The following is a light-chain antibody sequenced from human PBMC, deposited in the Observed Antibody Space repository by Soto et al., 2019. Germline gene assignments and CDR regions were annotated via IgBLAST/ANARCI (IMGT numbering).Light chain of an antibody. V-gene: IGLV1-40*01. Sequence: QSVLTQPPSVYGAPGQSVTISCTASSSNIGAGYDVHWYQKRPGTAPKLLIYGNSNRPSGVPDRFSGSKSGTSASLAITGLQAEDEADYYCQSYDSSLSGGVFGGGTKLTVL. CDR3: QSYDSSLSGGV. J-gene: IGLJ2*01. CDR1: SSNIGAGYD. CDR2: GNS.